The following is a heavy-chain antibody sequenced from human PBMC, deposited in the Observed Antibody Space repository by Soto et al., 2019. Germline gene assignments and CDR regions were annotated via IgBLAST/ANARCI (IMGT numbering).Heavy chain of an antibody. D-gene: IGHD3-16*01. Sequence: GGSLRLSCAASGFTFSSYAMSWVRQAPGKGLEWVSTISESGGTTYYADSVKGRFTISRDSSKSTLYLQTNSLRAEDTAVFYCEKGGGILGPWGQGTLVTVSS. CDR3: EKGGGILGP. V-gene: IGHV3-23*01. J-gene: IGHJ5*02. CDR2: ISESGGTT. CDR1: GFTFSSYA.